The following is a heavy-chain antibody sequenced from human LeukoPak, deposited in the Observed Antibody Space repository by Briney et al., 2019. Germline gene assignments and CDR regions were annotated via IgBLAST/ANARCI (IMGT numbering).Heavy chain of an antibody. Sequence: SETLSLTCTVSGCSISSSSYCWVWIRQPPGKGLEWIGSIYYSGSTYDDPSLQNRVTISVDTSKNQFSLKLSSVTAAETAVYYCARHVSSGWYGGYYYFDYWGQGTLVTVSS. D-gene: IGHD6-19*01. CDR3: ARHVSSGWYGGYYYFDY. CDR2: IYYSGST. CDR1: GCSISSSSYC. V-gene: IGHV4-39*01. J-gene: IGHJ4*02.